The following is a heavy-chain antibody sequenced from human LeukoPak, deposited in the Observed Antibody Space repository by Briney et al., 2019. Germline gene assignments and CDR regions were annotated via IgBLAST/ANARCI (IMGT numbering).Heavy chain of an antibody. V-gene: IGHV4-61*02. CDR2: IYTSGST. Sequence: SETLSLTCTVSGGSISSGSYYWSWIRQPAGKGLEWIGRIYTSGSTNYNPSLKSRVTISVETSKNQFSLKLSSVTAADTAVYYCATGTTGTAAFDIWGQGTMVTVSS. CDR1: GGSISSGSYY. J-gene: IGHJ3*02. D-gene: IGHD1-1*01. CDR3: ATGTTGTAAFDI.